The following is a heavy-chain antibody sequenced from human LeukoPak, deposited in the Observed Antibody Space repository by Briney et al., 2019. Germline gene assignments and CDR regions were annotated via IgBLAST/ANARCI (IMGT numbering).Heavy chain of an antibody. Sequence: GRSLRLSCAASGFTFSSYAMHWVRQAPGKGLEWVAVISYDGSNKYYADSVKGRFTISRDNSKNTLYLQMDSLRAEGTAVYYCARDPAEDSSGLSGYWGQGTLVTVSS. CDR2: ISYDGSNK. CDR3: ARDPAEDSSGLSGY. D-gene: IGHD6-19*01. V-gene: IGHV3-30*04. J-gene: IGHJ4*02. CDR1: GFTFSSYA.